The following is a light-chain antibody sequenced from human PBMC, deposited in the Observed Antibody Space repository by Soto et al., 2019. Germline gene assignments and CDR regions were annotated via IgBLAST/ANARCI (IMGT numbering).Light chain of an antibody. J-gene: IGKJ1*01. CDR3: QQYDYSRT. Sequence: DIQMTQSPSTLSGSVGDRVTITCRASQTISSWLAWYQQKPGKAPKLLMYAASTLQSGVPSRFSGSGSGTEFTLSISSLHSDDFATYYCQQYDYSRTFGQGTKVDI. V-gene: IGKV1-5*01. CDR2: AAS. CDR1: QTISSW.